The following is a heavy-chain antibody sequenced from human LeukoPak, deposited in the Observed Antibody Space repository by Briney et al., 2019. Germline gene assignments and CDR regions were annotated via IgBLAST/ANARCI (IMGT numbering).Heavy chain of an antibody. V-gene: IGHV3-21*01. J-gene: IGHJ6*03. CDR1: GFIFSSYS. Sequence: GGSLRLSCAASGFIFSSYSMNWVRQAPGRGLEWVSSISSGSSYIYYADSVKGRFTISRDNAKNSLYLQMNSLSAEDTAVYYCAYTSGYDFSSYYYYYMDVWGKGTTVTVSS. D-gene: IGHD5-12*01. CDR3: AYTSGYDFSSYYYYYMDV. CDR2: ISSGSSYI.